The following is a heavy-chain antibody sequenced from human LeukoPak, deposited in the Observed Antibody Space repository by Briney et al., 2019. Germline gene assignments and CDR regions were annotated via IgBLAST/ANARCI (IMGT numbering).Heavy chain of an antibody. CDR2: IKQDGSEK. Sequence: PGGSLRLSYAASGFTFTSYSMNWVRQAPGKGLEWVANIKQDGSEKYYVDSVKGRFTISRDNAKNSLYLQMNSLRAEDTAVYYCARDSIAVAGYYYYYGMDVWGQGTTVTVSS. CDR3: ARDSIAVAGYYYYYGMDV. V-gene: IGHV3-7*01. D-gene: IGHD6-19*01. J-gene: IGHJ6*02. CDR1: GFTFTSYS.